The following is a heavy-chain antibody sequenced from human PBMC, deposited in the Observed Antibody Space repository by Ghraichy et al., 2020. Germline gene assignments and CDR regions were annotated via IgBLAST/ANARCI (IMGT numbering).Heavy chain of an antibody. D-gene: IGHD6-13*01. CDR2: INHSGST. J-gene: IGHJ4*02. V-gene: IGHV4-34*01. Sequence: SETLSLTCAVYGGSFSGYYWSWIRQPPGKGLEWIGEINHSGSTNYNPSLKSRVTISVDTSKNQFSLKLSSVTAADTAVYYCARLTGNSSSWVYWGQGTLVTVSS. CDR1: GGSFSGYY. CDR3: ARLTGNSSSWVY.